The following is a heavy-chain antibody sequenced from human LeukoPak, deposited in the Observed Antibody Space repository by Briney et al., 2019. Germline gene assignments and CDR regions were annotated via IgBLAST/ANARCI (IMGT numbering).Heavy chain of an antibody. CDR3: ARGSPGIEDYYYYYMDV. J-gene: IGHJ6*03. CDR2: IIPILGIA. CDR1: GGTFSSYA. V-gene: IGHV1-69*04. Sequence: GASVKVSCKASGGTFSSYAISWVRQAPGQGLEWMGRIIPILGIANYAQKFQGRVTITADKSTSTAYMELSSLRSEDTAVYYCARGSPGIEDYYYYYMDVWGKGTTVTVSS. D-gene: IGHD1-14*01.